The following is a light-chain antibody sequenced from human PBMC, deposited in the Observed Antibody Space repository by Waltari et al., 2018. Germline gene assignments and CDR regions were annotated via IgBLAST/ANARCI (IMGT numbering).Light chain of an antibody. CDR3: QQYGSTPWT. Sequence: ENVLTQSPSTLSLSPGERVTLSCRASHSVSSRYLAWYQQKPGQAPRLLIYGAMNRATGIPDRCSGSGLATDFTFTISRLEPEDSAVYYCQQYGSTPWTFGQGTKVEIK. CDR2: GAM. J-gene: IGKJ1*01. V-gene: IGKV3-20*01. CDR1: HSVSSRY.